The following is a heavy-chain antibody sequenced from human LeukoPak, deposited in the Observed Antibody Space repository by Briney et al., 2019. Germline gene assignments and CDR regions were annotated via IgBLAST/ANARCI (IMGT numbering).Heavy chain of an antibody. CDR1: GFTFSSYS. CDR3: ARREYRSSWPDDY. J-gene: IGHJ4*02. Sequence: GGSLRLSCAASGFTFSSYSMNWVRQAPRKGLEWVSSISSSSSYIYYADSVKGRFTISRDNAKNSLYLQMNSLRAEDTAVYYCARREYRSSWPDDYWGQGTLVTVSS. D-gene: IGHD6-13*01. CDR2: ISSSSSYI. V-gene: IGHV3-21*01.